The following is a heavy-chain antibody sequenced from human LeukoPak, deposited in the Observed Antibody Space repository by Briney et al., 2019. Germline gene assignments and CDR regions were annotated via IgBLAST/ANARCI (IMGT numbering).Heavy chain of an antibody. CDR3: ARDIGGLFDP. V-gene: IGHV4-4*07. Sequence: SHTQSLICTVSGGSNSSYYWRCTRHPGGKGLEWIERIYTSASTNYNHPRKSRVHMSVDASKAQFSLQLSSVTAADTAVYYCARDIGGLFDPWGQGTVVSVSS. CDR1: GGSNSSYY. D-gene: IGHD4-23*01. CDR2: IYTSAST. J-gene: IGHJ5*02.